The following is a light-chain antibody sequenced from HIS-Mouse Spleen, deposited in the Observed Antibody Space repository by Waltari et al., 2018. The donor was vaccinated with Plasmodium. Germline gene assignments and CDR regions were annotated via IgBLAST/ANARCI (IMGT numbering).Light chain of an antibody. CDR2: GAS. Sequence: DIQLPQSPSSLSASVADRVTITCQASPDIGNYLNWYQQKPGKPQKLRTYGASNLETGVPLRFSESVSGTDFTFTSSSRQPEDIARYYCELYDNLPYTFGQGTKLEIK. V-gene: IGKV1-33*01. CDR1: PDIGNY. J-gene: IGKJ2*01. CDR3: ELYDNLPYT.